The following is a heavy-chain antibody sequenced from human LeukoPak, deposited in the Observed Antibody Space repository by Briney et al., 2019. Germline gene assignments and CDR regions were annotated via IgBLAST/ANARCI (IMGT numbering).Heavy chain of an antibody. CDR3: AKDLSSSWKSYYFDY. V-gene: IGHV3-23*01. D-gene: IGHD6-13*01. CDR2: ISGSGGST. CDR1: GFTFSSYA. Sequence: GSLRLSCAASGFTFSSYAMSWVRQAPGKGLEWVSAISGSGGSTYYADSVKGRFTISRDNSKNTLYLQMNSLRAEDTAVYYCAKDLSSSWKSYYFDYWGQGTLVTVSS. J-gene: IGHJ4*02.